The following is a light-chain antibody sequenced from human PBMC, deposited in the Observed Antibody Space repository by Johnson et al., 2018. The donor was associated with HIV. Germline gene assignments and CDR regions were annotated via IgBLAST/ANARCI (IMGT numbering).Light chain of an antibody. CDR1: SSNIGNNY. Sequence: QSVLTQPPSVSAAPGQKVTISCSGSSSNIGNNYVSWYQQLPGTAPKLLIYENNKRTSGIPDRLSDSQSGTSATLAITGLTTGDEADYYCGTWATSLGAQYVFGSGTKVTVL. CDR3: GTWATSLGAQYV. J-gene: IGLJ1*01. V-gene: IGLV1-51*02. CDR2: ENN.